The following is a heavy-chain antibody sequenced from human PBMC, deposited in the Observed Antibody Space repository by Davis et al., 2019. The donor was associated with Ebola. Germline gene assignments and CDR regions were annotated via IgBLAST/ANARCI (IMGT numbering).Heavy chain of an antibody. CDR1: GYTFTSYV. D-gene: IGHD2-15*01. CDR3: ARASIVWYFDL. CDR2: INPYTGDT. Sequence: ASVKVSCKASGYTFTSYVLHWVRQAPGQGLEWVGWINPYTGDTKYSQKFQGRVTMTRNTSISTAYMELSSLRSEDTAVYYCARASIVWYFDLWGRGTLVTVSS. V-gene: IGHV1-3*01. J-gene: IGHJ2*01.